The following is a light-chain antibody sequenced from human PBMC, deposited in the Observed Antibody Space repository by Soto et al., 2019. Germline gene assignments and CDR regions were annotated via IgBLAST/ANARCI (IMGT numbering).Light chain of an antibody. CDR3: QTGGTGTYVV. Sequence: QPVLTQSPSASASLGASVKLTCTLSSGHSSYAIAWHQQQPEKGPRYLMKLNSDGSHSKGDGIPDRFSGSSSGAERYLTISSLQSEDEADYYWQTGGTGTYVVFGGGTKLTVL. CDR1: SGHSSYA. J-gene: IGLJ2*01. CDR2: LNSDGSH. V-gene: IGLV4-69*01.